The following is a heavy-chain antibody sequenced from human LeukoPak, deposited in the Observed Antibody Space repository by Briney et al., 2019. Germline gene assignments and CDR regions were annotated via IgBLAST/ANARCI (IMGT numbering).Heavy chain of an antibody. CDR2: LSYDETSE. D-gene: IGHD6-6*01. J-gene: IGHJ6*03. CDR1: GFTAPGFGFGSFA. CDR3: AKGRGSSPPRAYYMDV. Sequence: PGRSLRLSCEGSGFTAPGFGFGSFAMYWVRQAPGKGLEWVAVLSYDETSEYYADSVKGRFTISRDSPKKMLFLQMNNLRADDTAVYYCAKGRGSSPPRAYYMDVWGKGTTVTVSS. V-gene: IGHV3-30*18.